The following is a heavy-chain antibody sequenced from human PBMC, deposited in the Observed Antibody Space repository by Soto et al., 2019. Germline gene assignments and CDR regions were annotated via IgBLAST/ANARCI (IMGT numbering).Heavy chain of an antibody. J-gene: IGHJ5*02. CDR2: ISGSGGST. CDR3: AKDPYCSGGSCYYNWFDP. D-gene: IGHD2-15*01. V-gene: IGHV3-23*01. Sequence: PGGSLRLSCAASGFTFSSYAMSWVRQAPGKGLEWVSAISGSGGSTYYADSVKGRFTISRDNSKNTLYLQMNSLRAEDTAVYYCAKDPYCSGGSCYYNWFDPWGQGTLVTVSS. CDR1: GFTFSSYA.